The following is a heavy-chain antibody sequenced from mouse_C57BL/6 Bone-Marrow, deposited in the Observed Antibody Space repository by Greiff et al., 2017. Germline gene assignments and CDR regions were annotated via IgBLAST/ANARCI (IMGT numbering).Heavy chain of an antibody. J-gene: IGHJ4*01. V-gene: IGHV1-4*01. CDR2: INPSSGYT. CDR3: ARRGPPDAMDY. CDR1: GYTFTSYT. Sequence: QVQLQQSGAELARPGASVKMSCKASGYTFTSYTMHWVKQRPGQGLEWIGYINPSSGYTKYNEKFKDKATLTADKSSSTAYMLLSSLTSEDSAVYYCARRGPPDAMDYWGQGTAVTVSS.